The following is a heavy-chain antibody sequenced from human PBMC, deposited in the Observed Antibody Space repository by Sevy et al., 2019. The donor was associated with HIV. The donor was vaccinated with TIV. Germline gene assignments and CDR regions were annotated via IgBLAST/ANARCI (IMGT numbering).Heavy chain of an antibody. D-gene: IGHD3-9*01. CDR3: AKDFTGYNGMDV. CDR1: GITFSTSG. V-gene: IGHV3-30*18. CDR2: ISYHGRDK. Sequence: GGSLRLSCVVSGITFSTSGMHWVRQAPGKGLEWVAVISYHGRDKFYADSVKGRSTISRDNSKNKLYLQMISLRAEDTAAYYCAKDFTGYNGMDVWGQGTMVTVSS. J-gene: IGHJ6*02.